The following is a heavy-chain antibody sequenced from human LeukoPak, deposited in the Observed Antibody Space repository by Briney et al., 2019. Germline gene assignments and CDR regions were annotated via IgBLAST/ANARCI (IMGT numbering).Heavy chain of an antibody. CDR3: AGRDPGYFQH. CDR2: ISAYNGNT. Sequence: ASVKVSCKASGYTFTSYDINWVRQAPGQGLEWMGWISAYNGNTNYAQKLQGRVTMTTDTSTSTAYMELRSLRSDDTAVYYCAGRDPGYFQHWGQGTLVTVSS. J-gene: IGHJ1*01. CDR1: GYTFTSYD. V-gene: IGHV1-18*01.